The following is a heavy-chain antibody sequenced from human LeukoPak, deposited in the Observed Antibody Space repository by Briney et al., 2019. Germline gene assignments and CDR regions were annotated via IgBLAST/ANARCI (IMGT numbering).Heavy chain of an antibody. Sequence: SETLSLTCTVSGGSISSYYWSWIRQPAGKGLEWIGRIYTSGSTNYNPSLKSRVTMSVDTSKNQFSLMLSSVTAADTAVYYCARDRSSGWYNWFDPWGQGTLVTVSS. CDR2: IYTSGST. D-gene: IGHD6-19*01. CDR3: ARDRSSGWYNWFDP. CDR1: GGSISSYY. V-gene: IGHV4-4*07. J-gene: IGHJ5*02.